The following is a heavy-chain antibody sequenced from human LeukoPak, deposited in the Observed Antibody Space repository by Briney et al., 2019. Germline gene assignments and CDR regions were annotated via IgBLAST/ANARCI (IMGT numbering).Heavy chain of an antibody. CDR2: IRYDGSNK. J-gene: IGHJ4*02. Sequence: PGGSLRLSCAASGFTFSSYGMHWVRQAPGKGLEWVAFIRYDGSNKYYADSVEGRFTISRDNSKNTLYLQMNSLRAEDTAVYYCASSVVVPAAIDYWGQGTLVTVSS. D-gene: IGHD2-2*01. CDR3: ASSVVVPAAIDY. V-gene: IGHV3-30*02. CDR1: GFTFSSYG.